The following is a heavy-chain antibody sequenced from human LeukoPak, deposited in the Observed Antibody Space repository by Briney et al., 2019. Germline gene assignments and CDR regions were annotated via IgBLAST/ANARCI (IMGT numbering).Heavy chain of an antibody. CDR2: INHSGST. Sequence: SETLSLTCAVYGGSFSGYYWSWIRQPPGKGLEWIGEINHSGSTNYNPSLKSRVTISVDTSKNQFSLKLSSVTAADTAVYYCARFFYDSSGYYNWFDPWGQGTLVTVSS. V-gene: IGHV4-34*01. CDR1: GGSFSGYY. D-gene: IGHD3-22*01. CDR3: ARFFYDSSGYYNWFDP. J-gene: IGHJ5*02.